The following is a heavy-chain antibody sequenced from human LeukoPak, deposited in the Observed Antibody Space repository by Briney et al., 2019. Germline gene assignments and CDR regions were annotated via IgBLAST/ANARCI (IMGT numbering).Heavy chain of an antibody. D-gene: IGHD5-24*01. V-gene: IGHV3-53*01. CDR1: GVTFSSNY. J-gene: IGHJ4*02. Sequence: GGSLRLSCAASGVTFSSNYMSWVRQAPGKGREWVSVIYSGGSTYYADSVKGRFTISRDNSKNTLYLQMNSLRAEDTAVYYCARRGDGYNLYYFDYWGQGTLFTVSS. CDR2: IYSGGST. CDR3: ARRGDGYNLYYFDY.